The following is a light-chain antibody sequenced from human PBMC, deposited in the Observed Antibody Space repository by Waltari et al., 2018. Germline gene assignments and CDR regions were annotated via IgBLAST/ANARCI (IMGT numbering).Light chain of an antibody. Sequence: EIVLTQSPATLSLSPGERATLSCRASQSVISYFAWYQQKPGQSPRLLIYDASNRATGIPARFSGSGSGTDFTLTISSLEPEYFAVYFCQQRYNWPPITFGQGTLLEIK. CDR2: DAS. CDR3: QQRYNWPPIT. CDR1: QSVISY. J-gene: IGKJ5*01. V-gene: IGKV3-11*01.